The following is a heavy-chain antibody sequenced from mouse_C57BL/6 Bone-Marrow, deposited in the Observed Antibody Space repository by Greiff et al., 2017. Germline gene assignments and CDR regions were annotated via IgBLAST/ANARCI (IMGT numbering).Heavy chain of an antibody. Sequence: VKLVESGAELVRPGASVKLSCKASGYTFTDYYINWVKQRPGQGLEWIARIYPGSGNTYYNEKFKGKATLTAEKSSSTAYMQLSSLTSEDSAVYVCARRDYYGSSWGFAYWGQGTLVTVSA. D-gene: IGHD1-1*01. J-gene: IGHJ3*01. CDR1: GYTFTDYY. CDR3: ARRDYYGSSWGFAY. V-gene: IGHV1-76*01. CDR2: IYPGSGNT.